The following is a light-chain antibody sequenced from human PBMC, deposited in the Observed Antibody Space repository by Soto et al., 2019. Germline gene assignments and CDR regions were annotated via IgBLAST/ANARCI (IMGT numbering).Light chain of an antibody. J-gene: IGLJ1*01. V-gene: IGLV2-11*01. CDR1: TIDVDSSNY. Sequence: QSALTQPRSVSGSPGQSVTISCTGPTIDVDSSNYVSWYQQHPGKAPKLMIYDVGERPSGVPDRFSGSKSGSTASLTISGLQAEDEADYYCTSYTTIGTLDLFGTGTKVTVL. CDR2: DVG. CDR3: TSYTTIGTLDL.